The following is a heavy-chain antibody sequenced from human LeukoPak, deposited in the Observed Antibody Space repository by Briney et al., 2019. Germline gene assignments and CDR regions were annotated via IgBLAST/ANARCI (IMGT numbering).Heavy chain of an antibody. CDR1: GFTVSSNF. CDR2: IYTGGNT. CDR3: ARGRPLYYLDY. Sequence: PGGSLRLSCAASGFTVSSNFMTWVRQAPGKGLEWVSVIYTGGNTDYADSVKGRFTISRDNSKNTLYLQMNSLRAEDTAVYYCARGRPLYYLDYWGQGTLVTVSS. V-gene: IGHV3-66*02. D-gene: IGHD1-26*01. J-gene: IGHJ4*02.